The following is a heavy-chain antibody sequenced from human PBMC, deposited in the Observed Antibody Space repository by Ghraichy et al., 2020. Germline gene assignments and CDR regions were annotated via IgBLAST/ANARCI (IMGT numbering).Heavy chain of an antibody. CDR3: ARDRSPSPSAESDALNY. D-gene: IGHD2-2*01. Sequence: GGSLRLSCAASGFTFSSYSMNWVRQAPGKGLEWVSSISSSSSYIYYADSVKGRFTISRDNAKNSLYLQMNSLRAEDTAVYYCARDRSPSPSAESDALNYWGQGTLVTVSS. V-gene: IGHV3-21*01. CDR2: ISSSSSYI. CDR1: GFTFSSYS. J-gene: IGHJ4*02.